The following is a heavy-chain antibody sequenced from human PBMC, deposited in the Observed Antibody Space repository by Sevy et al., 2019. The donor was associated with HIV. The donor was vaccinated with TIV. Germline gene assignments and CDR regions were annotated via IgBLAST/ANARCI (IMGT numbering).Heavy chain of an antibody. CDR2: VDPQHGET. V-gene: IGHV1-24*01. Sequence: ASVKVSCKVSGYTLTKLSMNWVRQAPGKGLEWMGHVDPQHGETIYAERFHGRVTITLDTSIDTGYMELSRLTTEDTDVYYCGTVGLRYVSCSSSYQEDWFDPWGQGTLVTVSS. CDR1: GYTLTKLS. J-gene: IGHJ5*02. D-gene: IGHD3-9*01. CDR3: GTVGLRYVSCSSSYQEDWFDP.